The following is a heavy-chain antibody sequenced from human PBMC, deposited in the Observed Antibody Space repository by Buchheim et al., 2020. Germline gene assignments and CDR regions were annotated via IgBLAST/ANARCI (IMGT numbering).Heavy chain of an antibody. D-gene: IGHD3-22*01. J-gene: IGHJ4*02. V-gene: IGHV4-61*03. CDR3: AVYYYDSSGYWTKFDY. Sequence: QVQLQESGPGLVKPSETLSLTCTVSGGSVSSGSYYWSWIRQPPGKGLEWIGYIYYSGSTNYNPSLKSRVTLSVDPSQHHVSLKLSSVTAADTAVYYCAVYYYDSSGYWTKFDYWGQGTL. CDR2: IYYSGST. CDR1: GGSVSSGSYY.